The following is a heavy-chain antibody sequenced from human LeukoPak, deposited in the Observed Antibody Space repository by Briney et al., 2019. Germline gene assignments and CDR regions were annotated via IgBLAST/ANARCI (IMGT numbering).Heavy chain of an antibody. CDR2: IYPGDSDT. CDR3: ARQDDY. CDR1: DSCITSYL. V-gene: IGHV5-51*01. Sequence: GSSLEISCNASDSCITSYLHGGRRQTPEKGLEWRGIIYPGDSDTRYSPSLQGQVTISADKSISTAYLQWSSLKASDTAMYYCARQDDYWGQGTLVTVSS. J-gene: IGHJ4*02.